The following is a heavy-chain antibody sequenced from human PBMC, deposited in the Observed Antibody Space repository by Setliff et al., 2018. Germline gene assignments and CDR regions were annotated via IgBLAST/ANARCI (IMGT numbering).Heavy chain of an antibody. CDR3: TTELGDQTSYNWNYWH. CDR2: IKSKTDGGTT. CDR1: GFTFSNAW. J-gene: IGHJ4*02. D-gene: IGHD1-7*01. V-gene: IGHV3-15*01. Sequence: PGGSLRLSCAASGFTFSNAWMSWVRQAPGKGLEWVGRIKSKTDGGTTDYAAPVKGRFTISRDDSKNTLYLQMNSLKTEDTAVYYCTTELGDQTSYNWNYWHCGQRTLVTVAS.